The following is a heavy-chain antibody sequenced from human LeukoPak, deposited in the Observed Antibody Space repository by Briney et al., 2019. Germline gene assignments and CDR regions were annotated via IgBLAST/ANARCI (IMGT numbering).Heavy chain of an antibody. J-gene: IGHJ4*02. CDR1: FGSISIYY. V-gene: IGHV4-59*08. D-gene: IGHD5-12*01. Sequence: SETLSLTCTVSFGSISIYYWSWIRRPPGKGLEWIGYIYYTGSTSYNPSLKSRVTISLDTSKSQFSLRLTSVTAADTAVYYCALHGSSGHDPLTWGQGTLVTVSS. CDR2: IYYTGST. CDR3: ALHGSSGHDPLT.